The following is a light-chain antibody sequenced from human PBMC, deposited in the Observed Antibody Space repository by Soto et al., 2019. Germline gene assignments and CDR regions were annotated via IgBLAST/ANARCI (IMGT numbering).Light chain of an antibody. V-gene: IGKV3-20*01. CDR1: QSVDTTF. J-gene: IGKJ1*01. Sequence: EIVLTQSPGSLSLSPGQIATLSCRASQSVDTTFFAWYQKKPGQAPRLLIYGAAKRATGIPERFSGSGSGTDFTLIISRLEPEDFAVYYCQQYMSSVTFGQGTKVEIK. CDR2: GAA. CDR3: QQYMSSVT.